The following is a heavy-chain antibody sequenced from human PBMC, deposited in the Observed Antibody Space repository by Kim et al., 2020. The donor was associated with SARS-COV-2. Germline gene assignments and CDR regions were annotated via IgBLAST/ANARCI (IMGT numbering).Heavy chain of an antibody. Sequence: GGSLRLSCVGSGFTFSSYTMTWIRQAPGKGLEWVSTTTENSETTYYADSVKGRFTISRDNSKNTVLLQMSSLRGEDTALYYCTRGGWVFWGQGTLVTVSS. D-gene: IGHD1-26*01. CDR3: TRGGWVF. CDR1: GFTFSSYT. J-gene: IGHJ4*02. CDR2: TTENSETT. V-gene: IGHV3-23*01.